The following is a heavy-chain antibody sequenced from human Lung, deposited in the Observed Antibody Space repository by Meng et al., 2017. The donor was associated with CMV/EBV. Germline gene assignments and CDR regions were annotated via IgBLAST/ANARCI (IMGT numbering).Heavy chain of an antibody. D-gene: IGHD2-21*02. V-gene: IGHV2-5*01. CDR1: GFSLRTSGAG. Sequence: SGPTLVKPTQTLTLTCSFFGFSLRTSGAGVGWIRQPPGRALEWLALIWWNNDKRYSPSLKNRFTITRDTSGNRVVLTMTNLDPADTATYYCAHPAHYYSKGISYVPFDYWXQGTLVXVSS. CDR3: AHPAHYYSKGISYVPFDY. J-gene: IGHJ4*02. CDR2: IWWNNDK.